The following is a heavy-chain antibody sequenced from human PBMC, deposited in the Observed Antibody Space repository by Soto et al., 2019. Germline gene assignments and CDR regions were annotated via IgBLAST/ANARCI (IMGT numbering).Heavy chain of an antibody. D-gene: IGHD3-22*01. Sequence: EVQLVESGGGLVHPGGSLRLSCVASGFTFSNYYMIWVRQGPGKGLEWVANINQDGSRIHYVDSVRDGFTISRDNPKISLYLHMNGLRADATAMYYCVRDQDYFDASGDHDVLDIWGQGTMVTVSS. CDR2: INQDGSRI. J-gene: IGHJ3*02. CDR1: GFTFSNYY. CDR3: VRDQDYFDASGDHDVLDI. V-gene: IGHV3-7*04.